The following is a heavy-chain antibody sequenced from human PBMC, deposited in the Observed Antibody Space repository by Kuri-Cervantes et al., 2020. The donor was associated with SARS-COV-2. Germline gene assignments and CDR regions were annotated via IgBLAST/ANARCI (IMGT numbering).Heavy chain of an antibody. CDR1: GFTFSSYG. CDR3: ARDRSSRQWLANDAFDI. Sequence: GESLKISCAASGFTFSSYGMHWVRQAPGKGLEWVAFIRYDGSNKYYADSVKGRFTISRDNSKNTLYLQMNSLRAEDTAVYYCARDRSSRQWLANDAFDIWGQGTMVTVSS. D-gene: IGHD6-19*01. J-gene: IGHJ3*02. CDR2: IRYDGSNK. V-gene: IGHV3-30*02.